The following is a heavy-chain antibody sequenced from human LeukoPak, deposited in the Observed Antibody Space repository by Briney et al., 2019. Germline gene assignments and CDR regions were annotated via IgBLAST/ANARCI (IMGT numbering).Heavy chain of an antibody. CDR2: IYYSGST. J-gene: IGHJ4*02. CDR3: ARGKTGPPGSFDY. D-gene: IGHD1-1*01. Sequence: PSETLSLTCTVYGGSISSYYWSWIRQPPGKGLEWIGYIYYSGSTNYNPSLKGRATISVDTSKNQFSLKLSSVTAADTAVYYCARGKTGPPGSFDYWGQGTLVTVSS. V-gene: IGHV4-59*01. CDR1: GGSISSYY.